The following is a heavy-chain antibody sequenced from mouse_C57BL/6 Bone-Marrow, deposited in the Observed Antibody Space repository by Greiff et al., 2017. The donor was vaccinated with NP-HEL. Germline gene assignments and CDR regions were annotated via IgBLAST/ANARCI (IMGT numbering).Heavy chain of an antibody. CDR2: TFYSGIT. D-gene: IGHD1-1*01. CDR3: ARDRKLRGDYYAMDY. CDR1: GFSINSDCY. J-gene: IGHJ4*01. V-gene: IGHV3-3*01. Sequence: EVMLVESGPSLVRPSQTLSLPCTVTGFSINSDCYWIWIRQFPGNKLEYIGYTFYSGITYYNPSLESRTYITRDTSKNQFSLKLSSVTTEDTATYYCARDRKLRGDYYAMDYWGQGTSVTVSS.